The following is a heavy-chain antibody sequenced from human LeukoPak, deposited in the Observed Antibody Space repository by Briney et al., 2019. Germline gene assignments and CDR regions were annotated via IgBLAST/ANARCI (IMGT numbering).Heavy chain of an antibody. D-gene: IGHD5-12*01. V-gene: IGHV3-21*06. CDR2: ISRSSSDI. CDR1: GFTFSTYT. CDR3: ASWGYRALPAF. Sequence: GGSLRLSCTAYGFTFSTYTMNWVLQAPGKGLEWVSSISRSSSDIYYADSVKGRFTISRDNAKNSLYVQMNSLRAEDTAVYYCASWGYRALPAFCGQGSMVTVSS. J-gene: IGHJ3*01.